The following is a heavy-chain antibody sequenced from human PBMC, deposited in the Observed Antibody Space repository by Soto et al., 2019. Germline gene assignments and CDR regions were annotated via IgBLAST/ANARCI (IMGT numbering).Heavy chain of an antibody. V-gene: IGHV3-30*18. D-gene: IGHD1-26*01. CDR3: AKGLLAIVGTTLPRDAFNI. Sequence: VGSLRLSCAASGFSFTTYVMHWVRQAPGNGLEWVAVISHDGSYKYYGDAVKGRFTISRDTPKNAVYLEMNGLRPEDTAVYYCAKGLLAIVGTTLPRDAFNIWGQGTMVTVSS. CDR1: GFSFTTYV. J-gene: IGHJ3*02. CDR2: ISHDGSYK.